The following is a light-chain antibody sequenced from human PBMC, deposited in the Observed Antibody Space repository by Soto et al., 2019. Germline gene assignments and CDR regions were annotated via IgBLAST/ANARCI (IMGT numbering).Light chain of an antibody. CDR2: DDS. V-gene: IGLV3-21*02. J-gene: IGLJ3*02. CDR3: QVWDSSSDDRV. CDR1: NIGSIS. Sequence: SYELTQPPSVSVAPGQTARITCGGNNIGSISVHWYQQKPGQAPVLVVYDDSDRPSGIPERFSGSNSGNTATLTISRVEVGDEADYYCQVWDSSSDDRVFGGGTKLTVL.